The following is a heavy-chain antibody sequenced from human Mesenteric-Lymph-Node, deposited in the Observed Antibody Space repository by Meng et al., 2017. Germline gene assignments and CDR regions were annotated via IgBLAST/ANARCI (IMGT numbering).Heavy chain of an antibody. J-gene: IGHJ3*02. CDR1: GFTFSTYE. V-gene: IGHV3-48*03. CDR2: VDSRGSTI. D-gene: IGHD3-16*01. CDR3: ARDGAALDI. Sequence: GESLKISCAASGFTFSTYEMNWVRQAPGEGLEWVSYVDSRGSTIYYRDSVKGRFTISRDNAENSMYLQMDSLRVVDTAVYYCARDGAALDIWGQGTLVTVSS.